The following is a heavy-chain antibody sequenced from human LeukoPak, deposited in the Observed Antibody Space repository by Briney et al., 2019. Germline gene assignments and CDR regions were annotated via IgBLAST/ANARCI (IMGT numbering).Heavy chain of an antibody. CDR3: ARLYSSGWYLDY. CDR1: GFIFSNYG. D-gene: IGHD6-19*01. CDR2: IYYDGGKT. Sequence: LPGGSLRLSCAASGFIFSNYGMHWVRQAPGKGLEWVGVIYYDGGKTYYVDSVKGRFTVSRDNSKNTLYLQMNSLRAEDTAVYYCARLYSSGWYLDYWGQGTLVTVSS. V-gene: IGHV3-33*08. J-gene: IGHJ4*02.